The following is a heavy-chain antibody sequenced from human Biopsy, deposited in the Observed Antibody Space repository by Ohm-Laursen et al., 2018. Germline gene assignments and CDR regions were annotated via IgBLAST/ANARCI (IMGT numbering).Heavy chain of an antibody. CDR2: NIPILGTG. CDR3: ATKLTGYFHH. CDR1: GYSFTSYG. Sequence: SSVKVSCKVSGYSFTSYGMNWVRQAPGQGLEWLGGNIPILGTGNYAQKFQDRVTVAADTSTSTATMELRSLRSDDTAVYYCATKLTGYFHHWGQGTLVIVSS. D-gene: IGHD3-9*01. V-gene: IGHV1-69*06. J-gene: IGHJ1*01.